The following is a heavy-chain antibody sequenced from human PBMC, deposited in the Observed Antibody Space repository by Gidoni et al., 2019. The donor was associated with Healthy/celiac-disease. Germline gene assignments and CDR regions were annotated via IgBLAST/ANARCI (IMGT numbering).Heavy chain of an antibody. V-gene: IGHV3-30-3*01. CDR1: GFTFSSYA. CDR3: AREQQQLVNYYYYGMDV. D-gene: IGHD6-13*01. Sequence: VQLLESGGGVVQPGRSLRLPCAASGFTFSSYAMHWVRQAPGKGLEWVAVISYDGSNKYYADSVKGRFTISRDNSKNTLYLQMNSLRAEDTAVYYCAREQQQLVNYYYYGMDVWGQGTTVTVSS. J-gene: IGHJ6*02. CDR2: ISYDGSNK.